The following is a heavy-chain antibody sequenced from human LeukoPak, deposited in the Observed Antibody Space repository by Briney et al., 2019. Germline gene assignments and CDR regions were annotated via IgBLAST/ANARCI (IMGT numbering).Heavy chain of an antibody. CDR1: GGTSNSHA. CDR2: IIPNLGTT. V-gene: IGHV1-69*04. Sequence: SVQVSCKASGGTSNSHAISWVRQAPGQGLEWMGRIIPNLGTTNRAQNFQDRVTLTADKSMNTAYMELTSLTSDDTAVYYCATTNDGGGYQWGDFFDFWGQGTLVTVSS. J-gene: IGHJ4*02. CDR3: ATTNDGGGYQWGDFFDF. D-gene: IGHD3-22*01.